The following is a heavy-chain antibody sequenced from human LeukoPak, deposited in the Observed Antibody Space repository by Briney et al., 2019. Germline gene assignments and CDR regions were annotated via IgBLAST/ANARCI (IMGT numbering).Heavy chain of an antibody. Sequence: SETLTLTCTVSGGSISSYYWSWIRQPPGKGPEWIGYSDKSGSTNYNPSLKSRVTISVDTSTNQFSLRLSSVTAADTAVYYCAADRNNRSWYYYWGQGILVTVSS. CDR3: AADRNNRSWYYY. V-gene: IGHV4-59*08. D-gene: IGHD2/OR15-2a*01. CDR1: GGSISSYY. CDR2: SDKSGST. J-gene: IGHJ4*02.